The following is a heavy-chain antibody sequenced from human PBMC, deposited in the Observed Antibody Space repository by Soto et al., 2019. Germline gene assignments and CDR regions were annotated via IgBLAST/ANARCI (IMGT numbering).Heavy chain of an antibody. Sequence: GGSLRLSCAASGFTFSDYYMSWIRQAPGKGLEWVSYISSSGRSTSHADSLKGRFIVSRDNAKKSLYLQMNSLRAEDTAVYYCARARMPTWGGDYDNWGQGTLVTVSS. CDR1: GFTFSDYY. V-gene: IGHV3-11*01. J-gene: IGHJ4*02. CDR3: ARARMPTWGGDYDN. CDR2: ISSSGRST. D-gene: IGHD3-16*01.